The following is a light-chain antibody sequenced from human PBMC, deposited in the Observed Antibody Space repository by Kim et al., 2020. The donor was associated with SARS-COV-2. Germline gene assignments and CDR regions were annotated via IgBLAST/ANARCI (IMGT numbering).Light chain of an antibody. CDR3: QTWDSSTAV. CDR2: QDT. Sequence: SSELTQPPSVSVSPGQTASITCSGDQLGNKYACWYQQKPGQSPVLVIYQDTKRPSGIPERFSGSNSGNTATLTISGTQAMDEADYYCQTWDSSTAVFGGGTKVTVL. V-gene: IGLV3-1*01. J-gene: IGLJ3*02. CDR1: QLGNKY.